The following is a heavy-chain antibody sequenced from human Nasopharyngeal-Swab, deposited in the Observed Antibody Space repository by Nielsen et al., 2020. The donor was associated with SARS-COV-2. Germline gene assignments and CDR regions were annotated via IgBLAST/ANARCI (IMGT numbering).Heavy chain of an antibody. CDR2: IYRGGST. J-gene: IGHJ6*02. CDR1: GFTVSSNY. D-gene: IGHD6-19*01. CDR3: ARERRAYSSGDGYYYYGMDV. V-gene: IGHV3-66*01. Sequence: GESLKISCAASGFTVSSNYMSWVRQAPGKGLEWVSVIYRGGSTYYADSVKGRFTISRDNSKNTLYLQMNSLRAEDTAVYYCARERRAYSSGDGYYYYGMDVWGQGTTVTVSS.